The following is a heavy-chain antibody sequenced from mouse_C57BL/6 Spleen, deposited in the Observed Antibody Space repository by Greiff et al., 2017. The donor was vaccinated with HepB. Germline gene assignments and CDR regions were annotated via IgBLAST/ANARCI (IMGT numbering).Heavy chain of an antibody. CDR2: ISYDGSN. CDR1: GYSITSGYY. V-gene: IGHV3-6*01. J-gene: IGHJ2*01. D-gene: IGHD1-1*01. Sequence: EVQLQQSGPGLVKPSQSLSLTCSVTGYSITSGYYWNWIRQFPGNKLEWMGYISYDGSNNYNPSLKNRISITRDTSKNQFFLKLNSVTTEDTATYYCARGPYYYGSPDYWGQGTTLTVSS. CDR3: ARGPYYYGSPDY.